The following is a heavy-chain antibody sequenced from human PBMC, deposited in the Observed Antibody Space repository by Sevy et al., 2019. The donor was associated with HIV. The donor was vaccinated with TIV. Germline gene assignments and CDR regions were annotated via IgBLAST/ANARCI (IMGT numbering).Heavy chain of an antibody. V-gene: IGHV4-30-4*01. J-gene: IGHJ4*02. CDR1: GGSGSSSDYY. CDR3: ASKRGYSSGPFDY. D-gene: IGHD5-18*01. CDR2: IYYSGGT. Sequence: SETLSLTCTVSGGSGSSSDYYWSWIRQPPGKGLQWVGYIYYSGGTYYNPFLNSRVSMSVDTSKNQFSLKLSSVTAADTAVYYCASKRGYSSGPFDYWGQGTLVTVSS.